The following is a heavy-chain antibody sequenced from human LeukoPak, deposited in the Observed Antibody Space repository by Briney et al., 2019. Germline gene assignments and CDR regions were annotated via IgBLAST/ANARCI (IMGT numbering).Heavy chain of an antibody. J-gene: IGHJ4*02. D-gene: IGHD1-14*01. Sequence: GESLKISCQVSGYTFTSHWISWVRQMPGKGLEWMGKIDPSDSYTKYSPSFQGHVTISTDKSITTAYLQWSSLKASDTAIYYCASHAGITSAPDYCGQGTLVTVSS. V-gene: IGHV5-10-1*01. CDR2: IDPSDSYT. CDR3: ASHAGITSAPDY. CDR1: GYTFTSHW.